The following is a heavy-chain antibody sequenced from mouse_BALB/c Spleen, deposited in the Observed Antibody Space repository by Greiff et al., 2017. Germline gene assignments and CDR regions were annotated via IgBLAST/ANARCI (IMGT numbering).Heavy chain of an antibody. CDR3: AYYRYDRGFAY. V-gene: IGHV1-80*01. Sequence: QVQLKQSGAELVRPGSSVKISCKASGYAFSSYWMNWVKQRPGQGLEWIGQIYPGDGDTNYNGKFKGKATLTADKSSSTAYMQLSSLTSEDSAVYFCAYYRYDRGFAYWGQGTLVTVSA. CDR1: GYAFSSYW. CDR2: IYPGDGDT. J-gene: IGHJ3*01. D-gene: IGHD2-14*01.